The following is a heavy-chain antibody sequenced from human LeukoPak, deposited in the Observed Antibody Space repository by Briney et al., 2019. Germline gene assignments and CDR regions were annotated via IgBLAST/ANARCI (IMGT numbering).Heavy chain of an antibody. CDR1: AFTFSANA. CDR2: ISDNGGYT. CDR3: ARRSCTDGCYPYCLDY. J-gene: IGHJ4*02. D-gene: IGHD2-8*01. Sequence: PGGSLRLSCGASAFTFSANAMSWVRQAPVKVLEWVSAISDNGGYTYYADSVKGRSAVSRDNSKETLYLQMDSLRVEDTALYYCARRSCTDGCYPYCLDYWGQGTLVTVSS. V-gene: IGHV3-23*01.